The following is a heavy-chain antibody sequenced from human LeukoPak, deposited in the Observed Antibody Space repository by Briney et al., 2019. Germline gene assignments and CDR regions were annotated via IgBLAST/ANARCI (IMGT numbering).Heavy chain of an antibody. V-gene: IGHV3-15*01. CDR1: GFTFSNAW. J-gene: IGHJ4*02. CDR3: TTAIFGVLIWDY. D-gene: IGHD3-3*01. Sequence: PGRSLRLSCAASGFTFSNAWMSWVRQAPGKGLEWVGRIKSKTDGGTTDYAAPVKGRFTISRDDSKNTLYLQMNSLKTEDTAVYYCTTAIFGVLIWDYWGQGTLVTVSS. CDR2: IKSKTDGGTT.